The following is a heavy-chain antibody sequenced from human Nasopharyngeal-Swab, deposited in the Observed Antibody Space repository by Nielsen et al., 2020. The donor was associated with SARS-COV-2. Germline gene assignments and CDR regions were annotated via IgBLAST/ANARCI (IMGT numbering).Heavy chain of an antibody. V-gene: IGHV3-21*01. CDR1: GFTFSSYS. CDR3: ARDDGQWLNPVYYFDY. Sequence: GGSLRLSCAASGFTFSSYSMNWVRQAPGKGLEWVSSISSSSSYIYYADSVKGRFTIPRDNAKNSLYLQMNSLRAEDTAVYYCARDDGQWLNPVYYFDYWGRGTLVTVSS. CDR2: ISSSSSYI. D-gene: IGHD6-19*01. J-gene: IGHJ4*02.